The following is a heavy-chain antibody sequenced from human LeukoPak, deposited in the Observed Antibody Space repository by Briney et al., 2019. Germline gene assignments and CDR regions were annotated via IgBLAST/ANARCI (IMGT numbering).Heavy chain of an antibody. V-gene: IGHV3-15*01. CDR2: IKSKTDDGTT. Sequence: GGSLRLSGAASGFTVSNALMSWVRQAPGKGLEWVCRIKSKTDDGTTDYAAPVKGRFTISRDDSKNTLHLQMNSLKTEDTAMYYCTRGSATAWDWGQGTLVTVSS. J-gene: IGHJ4*02. CDR1: GFTVSNAL. CDR3: TRGSATAWD. D-gene: IGHD2-15*01.